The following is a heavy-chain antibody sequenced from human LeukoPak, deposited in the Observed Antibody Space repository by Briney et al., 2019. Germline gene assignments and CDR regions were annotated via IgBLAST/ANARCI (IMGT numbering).Heavy chain of an antibody. CDR1: GFTFSSYG. CDR3: ARDLAHDFWSGYYPQYYFDY. D-gene: IGHD3-3*01. Sequence: GRSLRLSCAASGFTFSSYGMHWVRQAPGKGLEWVAVIWYDGSNKYYADSAKGRFTISRDNAKNSLYLQMNSLRAEDTAVYYCARDLAHDFWSGYYPQYYFDYWGQGTLVTVSS. CDR2: IWYDGSNK. V-gene: IGHV3-33*01. J-gene: IGHJ4*02.